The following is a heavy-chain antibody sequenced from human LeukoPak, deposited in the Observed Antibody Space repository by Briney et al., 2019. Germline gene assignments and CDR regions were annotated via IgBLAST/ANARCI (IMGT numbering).Heavy chain of an antibody. CDR1: GGSLSPYY. CDR2: VYSTGIT. CDR3: ARDGRSGYEDL. J-gene: IGHJ5*02. V-gene: IGHV4-4*08. Sequence: PSETLSLTCTVSGGSLSPYYWTWIRQSPGKGLEWIGYVYSTGITNYNPSLKSRVTISIDTSKNQFSLRLTSVTAADTAIYYCARDGRSGYEDLWGPGTLVTVSS. D-gene: IGHD5-12*01.